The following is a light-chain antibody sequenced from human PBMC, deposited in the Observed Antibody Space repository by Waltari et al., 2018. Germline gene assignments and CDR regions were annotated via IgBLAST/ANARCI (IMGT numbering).Light chain of an antibody. V-gene: IGKV3-11*01. J-gene: IGKJ4*01. CDR1: QSLRTY. CDR2: NAS. Sequence: EIVLTQSPATLSLSPGERATLSCRASQSLRTYLAWYQQKPGQAPRLLMDNASNRTTGIPARFSGSGTGTDFTLTVSSLEPEDFAVYYCQQRGSWPLTFGGGTKVEIK. CDR3: QQRGSWPLT.